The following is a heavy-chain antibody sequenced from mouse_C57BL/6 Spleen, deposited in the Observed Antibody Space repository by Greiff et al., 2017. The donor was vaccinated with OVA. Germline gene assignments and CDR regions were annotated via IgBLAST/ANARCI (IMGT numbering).Heavy chain of an antibody. Sequence: VQLKESGPELVKPGASVKISRKASGYSFTGYYMHWVKQSHGNILDWIGYIYPYNGVSSYNQKFKGKATLTVDKSSSTAYMELRSLTSEDSAVYYCALYYDYEREIAYWGQGTLVTVSA. CDR1: GYSFTGYY. V-gene: IGHV1-31*01. CDR3: ALYYDYEREIAY. CDR2: IYPYNGVS. J-gene: IGHJ3*01. D-gene: IGHD2-4*01.